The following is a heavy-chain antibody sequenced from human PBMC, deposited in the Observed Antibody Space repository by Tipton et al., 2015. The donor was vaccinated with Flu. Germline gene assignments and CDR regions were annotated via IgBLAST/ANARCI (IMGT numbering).Heavy chain of an antibody. Sequence: GSLRLSCATSGFTFSVYEMNWVRQAPGKGLEWVSYISSSDDINYADSVQGRFTISRDNTKNSLYLQMNSLRAEDTGVYYCARECTSPNCYGAHHYYGMDVGGQGTTVTVSS. V-gene: IGHV3-69-1*01. D-gene: IGHD2-2*01. CDR3: ARECTSPNCYGAHHYYGMDV. CDR2: ISSSDDI. CDR1: GFTFSVYE. J-gene: IGHJ6*02.